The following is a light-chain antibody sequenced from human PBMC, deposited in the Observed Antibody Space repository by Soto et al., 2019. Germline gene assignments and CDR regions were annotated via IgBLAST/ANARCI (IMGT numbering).Light chain of an antibody. J-gene: IGLJ1*01. CDR2: EVS. CDR3: SSYTSSSTLV. Sequence: QSVLTQPASVSGSPGQSITISCTGTSSDVGGYNYVSWYQQHPGKAPTLMIYEVSTRPSGVSNRFSGSKSGNTASLTISGLQAEDEADYYCSSYTSSSTLVFGTGTKVTVL. CDR1: SSDVGGYNY. V-gene: IGLV2-14*01.